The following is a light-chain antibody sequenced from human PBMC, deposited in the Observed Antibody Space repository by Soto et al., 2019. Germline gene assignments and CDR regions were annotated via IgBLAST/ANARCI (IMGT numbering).Light chain of an antibody. CDR3: QQLNSDPLT. CDR2: GAS. CDR1: QGISSY. Sequence: DIQLTQSPSFLSASVGDRVTITCRASQGISSYLAWYQQKPGKAPHLLIYGASTLQSGVPSRFSGSGSGTEFTLTIISLQPEDFATYYCQQLNSDPLTFGGGTKVEIK. J-gene: IGKJ4*01. V-gene: IGKV1-9*01.